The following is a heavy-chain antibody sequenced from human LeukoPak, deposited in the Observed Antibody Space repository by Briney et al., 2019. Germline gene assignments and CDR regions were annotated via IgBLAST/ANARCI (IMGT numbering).Heavy chain of an antibody. CDR3: ARGPQRLRFLEWSRVGAFDI. CDR2: IIAIFGAA. D-gene: IGHD3-3*01. CDR1: GGTFSSYA. J-gene: IGHJ3*02. Sequence: ASVKVSCKASGGTFSSYAISWVRQAPGQGLEWMGVIIAIFGAANYAQNFQSRVTITMDESTSTAYMELSSLRSEDTAVYYCARGPQRLRFLEWSRVGAFDIWGQGTMVTVSS. V-gene: IGHV1-69*05.